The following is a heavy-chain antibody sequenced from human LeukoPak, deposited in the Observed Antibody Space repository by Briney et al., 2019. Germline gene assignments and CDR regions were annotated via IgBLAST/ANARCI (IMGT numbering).Heavy chain of an antibody. J-gene: IGHJ4*02. V-gene: IGHV3-21*01. CDR2: ISSSSSYI. CDR1: GFTFSSYS. D-gene: IGHD1-26*01. CDR3: AVIVGATPWDY. Sequence: GGSLRLSCAASGFTFSSYSMNWARQAPGKGLEWVSSISSSSSYIYYADSVKGRFTISRDNVKNSLYLQMNSLRAEDTAVYYCAVIVGATPWDYWGQGTLVTVSS.